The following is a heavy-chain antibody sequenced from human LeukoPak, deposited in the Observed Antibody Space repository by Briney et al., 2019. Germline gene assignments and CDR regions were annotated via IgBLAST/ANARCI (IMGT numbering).Heavy chain of an antibody. V-gene: IGHV4-4*07. J-gene: IGHJ6*03. D-gene: IGHD6-13*01. CDR3: ARDASPGFQQLALYYYYYYMDV. CDR2: IYTSGST. Sequence: SETLSLTCTVSGASISGYYWSWIRQPAGKGLEWIVRIYTSGSTNYNPSLKSRVTMSVDTSKNQFSLKLSSVTAADTAVYYCARDASPGFQQLALYYYYYYMDVWGKGTTVTVSS. CDR1: GASISGYY.